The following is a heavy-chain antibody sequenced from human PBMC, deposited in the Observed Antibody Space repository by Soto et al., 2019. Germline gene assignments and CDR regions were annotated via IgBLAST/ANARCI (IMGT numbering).Heavy chain of an antibody. CDR3: AREGSSGYYGYYGMDV. Sequence: PSETLSLTCTVSGGSISSYYWSWIRQPPGKGLEWIGYIYYSGSTNYNPSLKSRVTISVDTSKNQFSLKPSSVTAADTAVYYCAREGSSGYYGYYGMDVWGQGTTVTVSS. D-gene: IGHD3-22*01. V-gene: IGHV4-59*01. J-gene: IGHJ6*02. CDR2: IYYSGST. CDR1: GGSISSYY.